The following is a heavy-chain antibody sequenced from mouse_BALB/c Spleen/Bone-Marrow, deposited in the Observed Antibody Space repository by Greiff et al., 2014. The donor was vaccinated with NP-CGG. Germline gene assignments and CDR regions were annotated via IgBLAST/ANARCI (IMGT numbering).Heavy chain of an antibody. CDR3: ASRGDYSYAMDY. D-gene: IGHD1-1*01. Sequence: QVQLQQPGAELVRPGSSVKISCKSSGYSFSNYWVNWMKQRPGQGLEWIGQIYPGDGDTNYNGKFKGKATLTADKSSSTAYMQLSSLTSEYSAVYFCASRGDYSYAMDYWGQGTSVTVSS. CDR1: GYSFSNYW. J-gene: IGHJ4*01. CDR2: IYPGDGDT. V-gene: IGHV1-80*01.